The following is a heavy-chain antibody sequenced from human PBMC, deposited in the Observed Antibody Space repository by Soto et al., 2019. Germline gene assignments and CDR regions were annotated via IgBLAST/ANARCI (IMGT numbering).Heavy chain of an antibody. V-gene: IGHV3-23*01. J-gene: IGHJ6*02. CDR3: VREDIALAHFGMDV. D-gene: IGHD5-18*01. Sequence: GGSLRLSCAASGFTFSSYAMSWVRQAPGKGLEWVSAISGSGGSTYYADSVKGRFTISRDNSKNMLYLQMNSLRAEDTAVYYCVREDIALAHFGMDVWGQGTTVTVSS. CDR2: ISGSGGST. CDR1: GFTFSSYA.